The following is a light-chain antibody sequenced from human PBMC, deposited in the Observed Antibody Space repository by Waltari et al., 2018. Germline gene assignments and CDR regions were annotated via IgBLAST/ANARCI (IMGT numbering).Light chain of an antibody. Sequence: ASVSGSPGQSITLSCTGTSGDVGGYNYVSWYQQHPGKAPKLMIYDVINRPSGVSNRFSGSKSGNTASLTISGLQAEDEADYYCCSYTSSNTYVFGTGTKVTVL. CDR2: DVI. CDR3: CSYTSSNTYV. J-gene: IGLJ1*01. CDR1: SGDVGGYNY. V-gene: IGLV2-14*03.